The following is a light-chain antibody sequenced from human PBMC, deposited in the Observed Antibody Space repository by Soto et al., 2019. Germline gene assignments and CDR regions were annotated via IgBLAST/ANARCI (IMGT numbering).Light chain of an antibody. Sequence: AVQLTQSPSSLSASAGDRVTITCRASQGVSISLAWYQQKPGKAPKLLIYDASSLESGVPSRFSGSGSGTDFTLTISSLQPEDFSTYYCQHFNNYPLTFGGGTKVDI. V-gene: IGKV1D-13*01. CDR3: QHFNNYPLT. J-gene: IGKJ4*01. CDR1: QGVSIS. CDR2: DAS.